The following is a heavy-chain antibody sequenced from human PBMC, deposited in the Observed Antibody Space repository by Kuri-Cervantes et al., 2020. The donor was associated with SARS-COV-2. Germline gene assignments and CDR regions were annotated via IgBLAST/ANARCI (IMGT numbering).Heavy chain of an antibody. CDR3: ARSGHYSRGVTYYYMDV. CDR1: GGSISSYY. Sequence: SETLSLTCTASGGSISSYYWSWIRQPPGKGLEWIGYIYYSGSTNYNPSLKSRVTISVDTSRNQFSLKLSSVTAADSAVYYCARSGHYSRGVTYYYMDVWDKGTTVTVSS. J-gene: IGHJ6*03. V-gene: IGHV4-59*12. D-gene: IGHD3-22*01. CDR2: IYYSGST.